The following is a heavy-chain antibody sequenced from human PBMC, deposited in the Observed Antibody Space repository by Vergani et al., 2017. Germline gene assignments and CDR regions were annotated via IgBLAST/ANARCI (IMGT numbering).Heavy chain of an antibody. J-gene: IGHJ3*02. Sequence: QVQLVQSGAEVKKPGSSVKVSCKASGGTFSSYAISWVRQAPGQGLEWMGRIIPILGIANYAQKFQGRVTITADKSTSTAYMELSSLRSEDTAVYYCAREIWYSGSYYEASDAFDIWGQGTMVTVSS. CDR1: GGTFSSYA. V-gene: IGHV1-69*09. CDR2: IIPILGIA. CDR3: AREIWYSGSYYEASDAFDI. D-gene: IGHD1-26*01.